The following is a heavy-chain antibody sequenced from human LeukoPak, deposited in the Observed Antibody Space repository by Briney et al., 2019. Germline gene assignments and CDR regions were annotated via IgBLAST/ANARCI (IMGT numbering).Heavy chain of an antibody. CDR3: AKATAGPFDY. CDR2: ISGSGGST. Sequence: GGSLRLSCAASGFTFSNYAMNWVRQAPGKGLEWVSTISGSGGSTYYADSVKGRFTISRDNSRNTLYLQMNSLRAEDTAVYYCAKATAGPFDYWGQGTLVTVSS. V-gene: IGHV3-23*01. D-gene: IGHD6-19*01. CDR1: GFTFSNYA. J-gene: IGHJ4*02.